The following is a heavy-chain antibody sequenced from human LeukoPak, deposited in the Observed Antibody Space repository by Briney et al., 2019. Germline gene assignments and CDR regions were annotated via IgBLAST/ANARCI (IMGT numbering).Heavy chain of an antibody. CDR3: ARHTIQRSLGSVPDWFNP. CDR2: IHCSGST. V-gene: IGHV4-39*07. CDR1: GFSIDSDDYY. J-gene: IGHJ5*02. D-gene: IGHD5-18*01. Sequence: SETLSLTCTVSGFSIDSDDYYWGWMRQPPGKGLECIASIHCSGSTYYDPSLKSRITLSANTSKNQFSLNLRSVTGADTAIYYGARHTIQRSLGSVPDWFNPWGQGTMVTVSS.